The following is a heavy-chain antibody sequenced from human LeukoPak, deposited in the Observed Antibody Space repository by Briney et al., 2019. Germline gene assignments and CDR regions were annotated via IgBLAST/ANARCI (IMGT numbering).Heavy chain of an antibody. V-gene: IGHV3-30*02. CDR3: AKAEYYYDSSGFY. D-gene: IGHD3-22*01. Sequence: GGSLRLSCAASGFTFSSYGMHWVRQAPGKGLEWVAFIRYDGSNKYYADSVKGRFTISRDNSKNTLYLQMNSLRAEDTAVYYCAKAEYYYDSSGFYWGQGTLVTVSS. CDR1: GFTFSSYG. J-gene: IGHJ4*02. CDR2: IRYDGSNK.